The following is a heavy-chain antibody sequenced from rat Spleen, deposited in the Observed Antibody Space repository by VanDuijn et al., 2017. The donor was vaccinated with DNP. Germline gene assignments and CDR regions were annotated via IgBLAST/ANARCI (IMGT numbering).Heavy chain of an antibody. V-gene: IGHV3-1*01. CDR3: ARSGDSTYIYFDY. CDR2: ISYSGST. D-gene: IGHD1-2*01. J-gene: IGHJ2*01. Sequence: EVQLQESGSGLVKPSQSLSLTCSVTGYSITSNYWGWIRKFPGNKMEYIGHISYSGSTNYNPSLKSRISITRDTSKNHFFLHLNSVTTEDTATYYCARSGDSTYIYFDYWGQGVMVTVSS. CDR1: GYSITSNY.